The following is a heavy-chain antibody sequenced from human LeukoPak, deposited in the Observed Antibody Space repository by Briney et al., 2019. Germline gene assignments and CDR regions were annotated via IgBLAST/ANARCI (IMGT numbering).Heavy chain of an antibody. Sequence: GGSLRFYCAASGFTFSSYAMHWVRQAPGKGLEGVAVISYDGSNKYYADSVKGRFTISRDNSKNTLYLQMNSLRAEDTAVYYCACSPFDYWGQGTLVTVSS. D-gene: IGHD2-15*01. J-gene: IGHJ4*02. V-gene: IGHV3-30*04. CDR2: ISYDGSNK. CDR1: GFTFSSYA. CDR3: ACSPFDY.